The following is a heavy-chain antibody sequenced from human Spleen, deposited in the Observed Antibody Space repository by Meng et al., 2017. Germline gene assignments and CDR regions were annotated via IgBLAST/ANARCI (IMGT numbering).Heavy chain of an antibody. CDR2: INTDASIT. CDR3: TGHTDY. V-gene: IGHV3-74*03. D-gene: IGHD1-1*01. CDR1: GFTFSSYN. Sequence: GESLKISCAASGFTFSSYNMHWVRQTPGEGLVWVSRINTDASITTYADSVKGRFTISRDDAKNTVYLQMNSLRAEDTAVYYCTGHTDYWGQGALVTVSS. J-gene: IGHJ4*02.